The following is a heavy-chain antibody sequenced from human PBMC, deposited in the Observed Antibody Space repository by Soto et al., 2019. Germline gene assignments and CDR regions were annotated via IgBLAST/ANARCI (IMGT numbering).Heavy chain of an antibody. CDR1: GGTFSSYA. CDR2: IIPIFGTA. Sequence: SVKVSCKASGGTFSSYAISWVRQAPGQGLEWMGGIIPIFGTANYAQKFQGRVTITADKSTSTAYMELSSLRSEDTAVYYCARGPAIEWAFEIWGQGTMVTVSS. V-gene: IGHV1-69*06. J-gene: IGHJ3*02. D-gene: IGHD2-21*02. CDR3: ARGPAIEWAFEI.